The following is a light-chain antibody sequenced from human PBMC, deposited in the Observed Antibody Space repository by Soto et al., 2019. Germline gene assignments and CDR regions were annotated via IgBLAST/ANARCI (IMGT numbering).Light chain of an antibody. CDR3: CSYAGSSTWV. CDR2: DVS. Sequence: QPVLTQPASVSGSPGQSITISCTGTSSDVGNYNLVSWYQPHPGKAPKLMIYDVSKRPSGVSNRFSGSKSGKTASLTISGLQAEDGADYYCCSYAGSSTWVFGGGTKLTVL. CDR1: SSDVGNYNL. V-gene: IGLV2-23*02. J-gene: IGLJ3*02.